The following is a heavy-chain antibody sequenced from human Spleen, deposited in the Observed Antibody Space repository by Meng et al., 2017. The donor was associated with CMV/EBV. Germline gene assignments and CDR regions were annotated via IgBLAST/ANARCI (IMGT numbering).Heavy chain of an antibody. D-gene: IGHD4-17*01. CDR2: ISGSGHSP. CDR1: GFTFSSYA. J-gene: IGHJ4*02. Sequence: ASGFTFSSYAMSWIRQAPGKGLEWVSGISGSGHSPYYIDSVRGRFTISRDNSKNTLFLVMNSLRAEDTAVYYCAKDLGSNDYGEDYWGQGTPVTVSS. CDR3: AKDLGSNDYGEDY. V-gene: IGHV3-23*01.